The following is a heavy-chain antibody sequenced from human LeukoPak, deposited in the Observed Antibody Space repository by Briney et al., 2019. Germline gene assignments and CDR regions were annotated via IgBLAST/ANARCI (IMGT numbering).Heavy chain of an antibody. D-gene: IGHD3-10*02. Sequence: GGSLRLSCAASGFTFSDYYMSWIRQAPGKGLEWLSDISSSSSIIYHADSVKGRFTISRDNAKNSLYLQMNSLRAEDTAVYYCARSAVPRGPGAFDIWGQGTMVTVSS. CDR2: ISSSSSII. CDR1: GFTFSDYY. J-gene: IGHJ3*02. CDR3: ARSAVPRGPGAFDI. V-gene: IGHV3-11*04.